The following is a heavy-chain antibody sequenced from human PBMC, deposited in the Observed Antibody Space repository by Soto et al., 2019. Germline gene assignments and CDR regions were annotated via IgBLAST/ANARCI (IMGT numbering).Heavy chain of an antibody. CDR3: ARQYYYDSSGYYLDY. D-gene: IGHD3-22*01. V-gene: IGHV2-70*01. CDR1: GFSLSTSGMC. CDR2: IDWDDDK. J-gene: IGHJ4*02. Sequence: SGPTLVNPTQTLTLTCTFSGFSLSTSGMCVSWIRQSPGKALEWLALIDWDDDKYYSTSLKTRLTISKDTSKNQVVLTMTNMEPVDTATYYCARQYYYDSSGYYLDYWGQGTLVTVSS.